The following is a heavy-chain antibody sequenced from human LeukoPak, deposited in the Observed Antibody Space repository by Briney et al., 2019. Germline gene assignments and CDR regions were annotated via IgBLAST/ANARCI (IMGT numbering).Heavy chain of an antibody. J-gene: IGHJ4*02. V-gene: IGHV4-38-2*01. CDR2: IDQSGST. D-gene: IGHD5-18*01. Sequence: SETLPLTCAVSGYSISSGYYWGWIRPPPGKGPEWIGSIDQSGSTYYNPSLKSRVTISVDTSRNQFSLKLRFVTAADTAVYYCARGDFYNYGKPFDSWGQGIMVTISS. CDR3: ARGDFYNYGKPFDS. CDR1: GYSISSGYY.